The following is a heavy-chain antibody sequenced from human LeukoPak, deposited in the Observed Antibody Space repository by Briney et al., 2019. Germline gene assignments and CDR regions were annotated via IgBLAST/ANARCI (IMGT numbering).Heavy chain of an antibody. D-gene: IGHD3-22*01. Sequence: SETLSLTCTVSGGSISSGSYYWSWIRQPAGKGVEWIGRIYTSGSTNYNPSLKSRDTISVDTSKNQFSLKLSSVTAADTAVYYCARAEYYYDSSGYRDWFDPWGQGTLVTVSS. CDR2: IYTSGST. V-gene: IGHV4-61*02. J-gene: IGHJ5*02. CDR3: ARAEYYYDSSGYRDWFDP. CDR1: GGSISSGSYY.